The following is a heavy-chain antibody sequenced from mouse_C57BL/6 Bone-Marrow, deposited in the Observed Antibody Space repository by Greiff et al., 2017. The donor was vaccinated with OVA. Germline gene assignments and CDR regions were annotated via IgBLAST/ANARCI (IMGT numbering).Heavy chain of an antibody. CDR2: IDPSDSYT. Sequence: QVQLQQSGAELVKPGASVKLSCKASGYTFTSFWMQWVKQRPGQGLEWIGEIDPSDSYTNYNQKFKGKATLTVDTSSSTADRQLSSLTSEDSAVYYCARWGDYDSWFAYWGQGTLVTVSA. J-gene: IGHJ3*01. V-gene: IGHV1-50*01. CDR3: ARWGDYDSWFAY. D-gene: IGHD2-4*01. CDR1: GYTFTSFW.